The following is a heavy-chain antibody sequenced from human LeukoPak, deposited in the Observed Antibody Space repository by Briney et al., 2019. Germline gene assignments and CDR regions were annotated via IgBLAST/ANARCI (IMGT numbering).Heavy chain of an antibody. CDR1: GGSISSYY. D-gene: IGHD6-6*01. J-gene: IGHJ4*02. V-gene: IGHV4-38-2*02. CDR3: ARVDRIAARPYFDY. CDR2: IYHSGST. Sequence: SETLSLTCTVSGGSISSYYWSWIRQPPGKGLEWIGSIYHSGSTYYNPSLKSRVTISVDTSKNQFSLKLSSVTAADTAVYYCARVDRIAARPYFDYWGQGTLVTVSS.